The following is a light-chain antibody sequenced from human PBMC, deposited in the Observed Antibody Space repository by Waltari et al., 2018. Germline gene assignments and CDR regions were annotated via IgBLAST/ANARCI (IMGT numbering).Light chain of an antibody. Sequence: DIQMTQSPSTLSASIGDRVTITCRASQSLSNWLAWYQQKPGKAPKHLSYGASSLESGVPSRFSGSGSGTEFTLTISSLQPDDFATYYCQRYNTYSRTFGQGTTVEVK. CDR1: QSLSNW. J-gene: IGKJ1*01. V-gene: IGKV1-5*01. CDR2: GAS. CDR3: QRYNTYSRT.